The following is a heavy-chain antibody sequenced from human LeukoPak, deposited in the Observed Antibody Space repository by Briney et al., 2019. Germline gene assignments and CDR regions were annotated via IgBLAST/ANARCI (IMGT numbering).Heavy chain of an antibody. J-gene: IGHJ4*02. Sequence: PSETLSLTCTVSGGSISGSSYYWGGIRQPPGKGLEWIGSIYYSGSTYYNPSLKSRVTISVDTSKNQFSLKPSSVTAADTAVYYCARAPRLRYFYYFDYWGQGTLVTVSS. D-gene: IGHD3-9*01. CDR1: GGSISGSSYY. CDR2: IYYSGST. CDR3: ARAPRLRYFYYFDY. V-gene: IGHV4-39*07.